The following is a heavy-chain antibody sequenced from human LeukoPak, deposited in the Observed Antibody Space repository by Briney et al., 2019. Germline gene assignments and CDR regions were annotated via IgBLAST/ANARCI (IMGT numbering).Heavy chain of an antibody. CDR2: IKPGDSVT. CDR3: ARDKKSEIGGAIAGHYMDV. CDR1: GYTFSSYN. Sequence: VASVKVSCTASGYTFSSYNMHWVRQAPGQGLEWIGIIKPGDSVTSYSQKFKGRVTMTRDMSTTTVYMEMTSLRSEDTAVYYCARDKKSEIGGAIAGHYMDVWGKGTTVTVSS. D-gene: IGHD3-16*02. V-gene: IGHV1-46*01. J-gene: IGHJ6*03.